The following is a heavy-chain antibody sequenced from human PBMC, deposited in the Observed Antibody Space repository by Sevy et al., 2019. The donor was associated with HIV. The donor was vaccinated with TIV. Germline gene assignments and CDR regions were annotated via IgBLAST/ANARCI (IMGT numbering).Heavy chain of an antibody. CDR3: ARVNDLPHPITYGPYFDY. CDR1: GFTFSSYW. CDR2: IKQDGSEK. D-gene: IGHD3-16*01. V-gene: IGHV3-7*01. Sequence: GGSLRLSCAASGFTFSSYWMSWVRQAPGKGLEWVANIKQDGSEKYYVDSVKGRFTISRDNAKNSLYLQMNSLRAEDTAVYYCARVNDLPHPITYGPYFDYWGQGTLVTVSS. J-gene: IGHJ4*02.